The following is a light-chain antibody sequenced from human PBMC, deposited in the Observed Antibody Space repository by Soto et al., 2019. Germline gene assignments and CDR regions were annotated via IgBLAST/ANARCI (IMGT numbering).Light chain of an antibody. CDR1: NSDIGSYDY. V-gene: IGLV2-14*01. CDR2: EVT. J-gene: IGLJ1*01. CDR3: FSFTTTSTHV. Sequence: QSALTQPASVSGSPGQSITISCTGTNSDIGSYDYVSWYQHHPGTAPKLIIFEVTYRFSGVSGRFSASKSANTASLTISGLQPEDEAEYFCFSFTTTSTHVFGTGTKVTVL.